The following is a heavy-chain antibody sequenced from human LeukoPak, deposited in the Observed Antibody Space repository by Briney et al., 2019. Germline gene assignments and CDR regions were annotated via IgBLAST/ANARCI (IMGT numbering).Heavy chain of an antibody. CDR3: AREESGGFFDY. CDR2: INPTGSST. J-gene: IGHJ4*02. CDR1: GFTLTNYY. D-gene: IGHD2-8*02. V-gene: IGHV1-46*01. Sequence: GASVKVSWKASGFTLTNYYMHWVRQAPGQGLEWMGLINPTGSSTNYAQKFRGRVTMTRDTSTSTVYMELSSLRSEDTAVYYCAREESGGFFDYWGQGTLVTVSS.